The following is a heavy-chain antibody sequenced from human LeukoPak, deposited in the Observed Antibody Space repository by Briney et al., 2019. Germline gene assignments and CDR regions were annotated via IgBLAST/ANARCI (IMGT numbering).Heavy chain of an antibody. CDR1: GFTFSSYA. CDR2: ISGSGGST. D-gene: IGHD4-4*01. J-gene: IGHJ4*02. CDR3: AKPPRGSYSNYYYFDY. V-gene: IGHV3-23*01. Sequence: GGSLRLSCAASGFTFSSYAMSWVRQAPVKGLEWVSAISGSGGSTYYADSVKGRFTISRDNSKNTLYLQMNSLRAEDTAVYYCAKPPRGSYSNYYYFDYWGQGTLVTVSS.